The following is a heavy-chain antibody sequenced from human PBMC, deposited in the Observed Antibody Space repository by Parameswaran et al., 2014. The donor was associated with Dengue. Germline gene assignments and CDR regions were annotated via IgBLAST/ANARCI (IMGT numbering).Heavy chain of an antibody. V-gene: IGHV4-34*01. Sequence: VRQAPGKGLEWIGEINHSGSTNYNPSLKSRVTISVDTSKNQFSLKLSSVTAADTAVYYCARGLGGILRFLEWTPGGGMDVWAKGPRSPSP. CDR3: ARGLGGILRFLEWTPGGGMDV. J-gene: IGHJ6*02. CDR2: INHSGST. D-gene: IGHD3-3*01.